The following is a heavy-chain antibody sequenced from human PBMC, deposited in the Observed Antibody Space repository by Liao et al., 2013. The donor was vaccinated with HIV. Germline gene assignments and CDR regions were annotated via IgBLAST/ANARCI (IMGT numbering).Heavy chain of an antibody. J-gene: IGHJ6*03. Sequence: QVQLQESGPGLVKPSQTLSLTCTVSGGSISSGSYYWSWIRQPAGKGLEWIGRIYTSGSTNYNPSLKSRVTISVDTSKNQFSLKLSSVTAADTAVYYCARDWPNYDYVWGSYPDYYYYYMDVWGQRDHGHRLL. CDR1: GGSISSGSYY. V-gene: IGHV4-61*02. CDR2: IYTSGST. D-gene: IGHD3-16*02. CDR3: ARDWPNYDYVWGSYPDYYYYYMDV.